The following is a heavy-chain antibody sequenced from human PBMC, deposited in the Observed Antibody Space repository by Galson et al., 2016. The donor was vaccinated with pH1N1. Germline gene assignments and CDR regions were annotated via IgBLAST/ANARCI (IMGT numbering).Heavy chain of an antibody. CDR3: ARLSASSYGRAQYYMDV. CDR2: IYPGDSDT. J-gene: IGHJ6*03. Sequence: QSGAEVKQPGESLKISCEGSGYIFTNYWIGWVRQMPGKGLELMGIIYPGDSDTSYSPSFHGRVTIPVDKSTNIASLQWSNRKATDTAIYLCARLSASSYGRAQYYMDVWGKGTTVTVSS. V-gene: IGHV5-51*01. D-gene: IGHD5-18*01. CDR1: GYIFTNYW.